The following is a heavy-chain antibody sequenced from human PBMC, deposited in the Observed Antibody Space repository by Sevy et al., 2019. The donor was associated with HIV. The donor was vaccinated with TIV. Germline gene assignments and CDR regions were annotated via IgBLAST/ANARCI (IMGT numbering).Heavy chain of an antibody. Sequence: GGSLRLSCAVSGFTFNNAWMNWVRQAPGTGLQWVGLIKSKIDGETTDYAAPLKGRFTISRDASKNTLYLQMNSLKIEDTAVYHCATAPGYYDSAPFDYWGPGTLVTVSS. D-gene: IGHD3-22*01. CDR1: GFTFNNAW. CDR3: ATAPGYYDSAPFDY. CDR2: IKSKIDGETT. V-gene: IGHV3-15*01. J-gene: IGHJ4*02.